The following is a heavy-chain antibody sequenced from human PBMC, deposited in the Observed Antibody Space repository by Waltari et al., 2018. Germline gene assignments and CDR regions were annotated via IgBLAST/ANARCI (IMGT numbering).Heavy chain of an antibody. Sequence: QLQLQESGPGLVKPSETLSLTCAVSGYSISSGYYWGWIRQPPGKGLEWIGSIYHSGSTYYNPSLKSRVTISVDTSKNQFSLKLSSVTAADTAVYYCARRSSSWWVFDYWGQGTLVTVSS. J-gene: IGHJ4*02. D-gene: IGHD6-13*01. CDR3: ARRSSSWWVFDY. CDR2: IYHSGST. CDR1: GYSISSGYY. V-gene: IGHV4-38-2*01.